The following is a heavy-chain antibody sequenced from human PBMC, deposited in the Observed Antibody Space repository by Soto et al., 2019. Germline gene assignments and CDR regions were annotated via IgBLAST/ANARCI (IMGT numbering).Heavy chain of an antibody. Sequence: GGSLRLSCAASGFTFSSYAMSWVRQAPGKGLEWVSAISGSGGSTYYADSVKGRFTISRDNSKNTLYLQMNSLRAEDTAVYYCAKAAIFGVPKGRGYFDYWGQGTLVTVSS. V-gene: IGHV3-23*01. CDR3: AKAAIFGVPKGRGYFDY. CDR1: GFTFSSYA. CDR2: ISGSGGST. J-gene: IGHJ4*02. D-gene: IGHD3-3*01.